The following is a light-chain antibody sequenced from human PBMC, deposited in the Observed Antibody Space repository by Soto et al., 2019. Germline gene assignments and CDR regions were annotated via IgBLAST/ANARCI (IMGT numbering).Light chain of an antibody. V-gene: IGKV1-39*01. CDR3: QQGYTMPLT. CDR2: AAS. J-gene: IGKJ4*01. CDR1: HHINTS. Sequence: IHMTQSPSSPCASVADRISITCRASHHINTSLSWYQKKPGKAPKLLIYAASSLQSGVASMFSGSASATDSTLNISSLQLEDFATYFCQQGYTMPLTLGGGIRV.